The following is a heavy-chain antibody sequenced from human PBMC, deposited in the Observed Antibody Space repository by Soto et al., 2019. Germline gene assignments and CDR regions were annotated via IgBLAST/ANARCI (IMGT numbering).Heavy chain of an antibody. V-gene: IGHV3-48*01. J-gene: IGHJ3*02. D-gene: IGHD2-21*01. Sequence: GGSLRLSCAASGFTFTSYSMNWVRQAPGKGLEWVSYIRGTTHYADSVKGRFTISRDNARSSLYLQMNSLRADDTAVYYCARDDSFAFDIWGQGTLVTVAS. CDR1: GFTFTSYS. CDR2: IRGTT. CDR3: ARDDSFAFDI.